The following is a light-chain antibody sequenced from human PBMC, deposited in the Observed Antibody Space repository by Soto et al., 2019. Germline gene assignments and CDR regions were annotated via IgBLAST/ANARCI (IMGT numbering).Light chain of an antibody. CDR1: PGISNY. V-gene: IGKV1-27*01. CDR3: QKYNSAPWT. CDR2: AAS. J-gene: IGKJ1*01. Sequence: DIPMTQSPSSLSASVGDRVTITCRASPGISNYLAWYQQKPRKVPKLLIYAASTLQSGVPSRFSGSGSGTDFTLTISSLQPEDVATYYCQKYNSAPWTFGQGTKVEIK.